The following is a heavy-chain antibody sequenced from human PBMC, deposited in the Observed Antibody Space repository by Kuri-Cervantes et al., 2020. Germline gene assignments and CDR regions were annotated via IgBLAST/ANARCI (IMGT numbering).Heavy chain of an antibody. D-gene: IGHD6-6*01. CDR2: ISYDGSNK. CDR3: ARHESIAAPLDY. J-gene: IGHJ4*02. CDR1: GFTFSSYA. V-gene: IGHV3-30-3*01. Sequence: LSLTCAASGFTFSSYAMHWVRQAPGKGLEWVAVISYDGSNKYYADSVKGRFTISRDNSKNTLYLQMNSLRAEDTAVYYCARHESIAAPLDYWGQGTLVTVSS.